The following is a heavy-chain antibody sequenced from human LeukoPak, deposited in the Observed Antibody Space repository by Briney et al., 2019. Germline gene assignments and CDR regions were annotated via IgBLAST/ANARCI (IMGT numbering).Heavy chain of an antibody. Sequence: GGSLRLSCAASGFTFDDYAMHWVRQAPGKGLEWVSLISWDGGSTYYADSVKGRFTISGDNSKNSLYLQMNSLRAEDTAVYYCARDRVATVTPFDYWGQGTLVTVSS. CDR3: ARDRVATVTPFDY. V-gene: IGHV3-43D*03. D-gene: IGHD4-17*01. CDR1: GFTFDDYA. CDR2: ISWDGGST. J-gene: IGHJ4*02.